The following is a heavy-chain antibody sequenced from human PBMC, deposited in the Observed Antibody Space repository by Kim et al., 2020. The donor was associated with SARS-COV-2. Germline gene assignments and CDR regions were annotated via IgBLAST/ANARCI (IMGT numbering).Heavy chain of an antibody. D-gene: IGHD3-10*01. CDR2: ISSSTTTM. V-gene: IGHV3-48*02. CDR3: ARCPLSMTMVRGMITTTFVYYYYMDA. Sequence: GGSLRLSCAASGFNFNTYSMNWVRQAPGKGLEWVSYISSSTTTMYYADSVRGRFTISRDNAKNSLFLQMNSLRDEDTAVYYCARCPLSMTMVRGMITTTFVYYYYMDAWGQGTTVTVSS. J-gene: IGHJ6*02. CDR1: GFNFNTYS.